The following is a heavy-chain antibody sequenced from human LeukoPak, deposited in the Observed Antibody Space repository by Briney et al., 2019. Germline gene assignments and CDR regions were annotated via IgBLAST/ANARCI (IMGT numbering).Heavy chain of an antibody. Sequence: GGSLRLSCEGSGFTFSSFGMSWVRQAPGKGLEWVSYISTSGSTISYADSVKGRFTISRDNAKNSLYLQMNSLRAEDTAVYYCARETSPFDYWGQGTLVTVSS. J-gene: IGHJ4*02. V-gene: IGHV3-48*04. CDR1: GFTFSSFG. CDR3: ARETSPFDY. CDR2: ISTSGSTI.